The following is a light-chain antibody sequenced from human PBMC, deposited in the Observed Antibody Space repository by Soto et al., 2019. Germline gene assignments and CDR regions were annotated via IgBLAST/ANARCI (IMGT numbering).Light chain of an antibody. V-gene: IGLV1-40*01. CDR1: SSNIGGGYD. CDR3: QSYDSSLSGSVV. J-gene: IGLJ2*01. Sequence: QSVLTQPASVSGAPGQTVTISCTGSSSNIGGGYDVHWYQQLPGTAPKLLIYGNSNRPSGVPDRFSGSKSGTSASLAITGLQAEDEADYDYQSYDSSLSGSVVFGGGTKLTVL. CDR2: GNS.